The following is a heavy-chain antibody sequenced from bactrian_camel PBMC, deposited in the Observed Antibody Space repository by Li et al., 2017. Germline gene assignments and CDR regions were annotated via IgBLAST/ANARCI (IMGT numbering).Heavy chain of an antibody. Sequence: HVQLVESGGGSVQAGVSLRLSCVASGYIYSSHCMGWVRQAPGKEREEVGIARTYSDTTSYGDPVKGRFTIVVDNAKDTMYLQMNNLNQEDTARYYCAVDRGTGCKFRAGTACWGQGTQVTVS. J-gene: IGHJ4*01. CDR3: AVDRGTGCKFRAGTAC. D-gene: IGHD6*01. CDR2: RTYSDTT. V-gene: IGHV3S53*01. CDR1: GYIYSSHC.